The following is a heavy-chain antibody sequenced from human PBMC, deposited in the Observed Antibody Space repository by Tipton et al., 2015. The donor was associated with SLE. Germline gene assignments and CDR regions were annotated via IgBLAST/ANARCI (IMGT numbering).Heavy chain of an antibody. Sequence: TLSLTCAVYGGSFSGFYWTWIRQPPGKGLEWIGEITRSGTTNYNPSLKSRVTISVDPSKSQFSLQLNSVTAADTAVYYCARQHYALWSPNHFDFWGQGMLVTVSS. CDR2: ITRSGTT. J-gene: IGHJ4*02. CDR1: GGSFSGFY. V-gene: IGHV4-34*01. D-gene: IGHD3-3*01. CDR3: ARQHYALWSPNHFDF.